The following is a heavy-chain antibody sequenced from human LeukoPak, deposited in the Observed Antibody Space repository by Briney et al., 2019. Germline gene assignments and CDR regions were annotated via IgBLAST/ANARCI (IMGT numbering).Heavy chain of an antibody. CDR2: IYHSGST. D-gene: IGHD5-12*01. CDR1: GYSISSGYY. J-gene: IGHJ4*02. Sequence: SETLSLTCTVSGYSISSGYYWGWIRQPPGKGLEWIGSIYHSGSTYYNPSLKSRVTISVDTSKNQFSLKLSSVTAADTAVYYCARVRANGSGYSGYDSSYYFDYWGQGTLVTVSS. CDR3: ARVRANGSGYSGYDSSYYFDY. V-gene: IGHV4-38-2*02.